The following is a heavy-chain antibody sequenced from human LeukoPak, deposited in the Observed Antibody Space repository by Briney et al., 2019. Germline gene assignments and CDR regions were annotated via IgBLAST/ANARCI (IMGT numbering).Heavy chain of an antibody. CDR3: ARVGFSSDSSGYPHIDY. CDR2: TYYRSKWYN. D-gene: IGHD3-22*01. V-gene: IGHV6-1*01. CDR1: GDSVSSNSAA. J-gene: IGHJ4*02. Sequence: SQTLSLTCAISGDSVSSNSAAWNWIRQSPSRGLEWLGRTYYRSKWYNDYAVSVKSRITINPDTSKNQFSLQLNSVTPEDTAVYYCARVGFSSDSSGYPHIDYWGQGTLVTVSS.